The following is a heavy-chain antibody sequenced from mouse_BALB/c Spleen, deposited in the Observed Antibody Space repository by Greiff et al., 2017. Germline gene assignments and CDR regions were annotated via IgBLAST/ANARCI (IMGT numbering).Heavy chain of an antibody. CDR3: ARPFEFITTATPFAY. J-gene: IGHJ3*01. D-gene: IGHD1-2*01. V-gene: IGHV14-1*02. CDR1: GFNIKDYY. CDR2: IDPENGNT. Sequence: DVQLQESGAELVRPGALVKLSCKASGFNIKDYYMHWVKQRPEQGLEWIGWIDPENGNTIYDPKFQGKASITADTSSNTAYLQLSSLTSEDTAVYYCARPFEFITTATPFAYWGQGTLVTVSA.